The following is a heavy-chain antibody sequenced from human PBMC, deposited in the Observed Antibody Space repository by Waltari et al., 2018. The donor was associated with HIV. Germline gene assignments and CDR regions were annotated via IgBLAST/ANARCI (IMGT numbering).Heavy chain of an antibody. CDR3: ARDTTEGRWGAFDI. CDR2: ISYDGSNK. D-gene: IGHD4-17*01. Sequence: QVQLVESGGGVVQPGRSLRLSCAASGFTFSGYAMHWVRQAPGKGLEWVAVISYDGSNKYYADSGKGRFIISRDNSKNTLYLQMDSLRAEDTAVYYCARDTTEGRWGAFDIWGQGTMVTVSS. J-gene: IGHJ3*02. CDR1: GFTFSGYA. V-gene: IGHV3-30-3*01.